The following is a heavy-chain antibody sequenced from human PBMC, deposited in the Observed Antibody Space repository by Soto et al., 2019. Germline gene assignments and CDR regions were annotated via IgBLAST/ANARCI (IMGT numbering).Heavy chain of an antibody. Sequence: QVQLVESGGGVVQPGRSLRLSCAASGFTFSSYGMHWVRQAPGKGLEWVAVIWYDGSNKYYADSVKGRFTISRDNSKNTLYLQMNSLRAEDTAVYYCERDQDSGYAAPDAFDIWGQGTMVTVSS. CDR3: ERDQDSGYAAPDAFDI. CDR2: IWYDGSNK. CDR1: GFTFSSYG. J-gene: IGHJ3*02. V-gene: IGHV3-33*01. D-gene: IGHD5-12*01.